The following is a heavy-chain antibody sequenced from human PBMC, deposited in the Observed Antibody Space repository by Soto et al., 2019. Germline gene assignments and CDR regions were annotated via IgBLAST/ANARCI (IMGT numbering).Heavy chain of an antibody. CDR3: ARRGIAVALYS. Sequence: LQLQESGPGLVKPSETLSLSCTVSGGSVSSSTYYWGWIRQPPGKGLEWIGSFYYSGRTYYNPSLTSRGTISVDTSKNQFSLKLSSVTAADTAVYYCARRGIAVALYSWGQGTLVTVSS. CDR2: FYYSGRT. CDR1: GGSVSSSTYY. V-gene: IGHV4-39*01. D-gene: IGHD6-19*01. J-gene: IGHJ4*02.